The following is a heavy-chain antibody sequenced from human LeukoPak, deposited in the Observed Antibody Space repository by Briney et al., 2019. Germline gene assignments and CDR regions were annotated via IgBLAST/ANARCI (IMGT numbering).Heavy chain of an antibody. D-gene: IGHD3-10*01. CDR3: ASVLWLWFGELSFDY. CDR1: GFTFSSYA. J-gene: IGHJ4*02. CDR2: ISGSGGST. V-gene: IGHV3-23*01. Sequence: GGSLRLSCAASGFTFSSYAMSWVRQAPGKGLEWVSAISGSGGSTYYADSVKGRFTISRDNAKNSLYLQMNSLRAEDTAVYYCASVLWLWFGELSFDYWGQGTLVTVSS.